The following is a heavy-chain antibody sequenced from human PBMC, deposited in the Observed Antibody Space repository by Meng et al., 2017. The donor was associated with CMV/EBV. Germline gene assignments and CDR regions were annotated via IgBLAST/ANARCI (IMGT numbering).Heavy chain of an antibody. CDR1: EYTFTSYY. V-gene: IGHV1-46*01. CDR2: INPSGGST. J-gene: IGHJ4*02. D-gene: IGHD3-3*01. Sequence: VWVSQSVAEEKKPWALVKVSCKASEYTFTSYYMHWVRQAPGQGLEWMGIINPSGGSTSYAQKFQGRVTMTRDTSTSTVYMELSSLRSEDTAVYYCARESSYDFSHDYWGQGTLVTVSS. CDR3: ARESSYDFSHDY.